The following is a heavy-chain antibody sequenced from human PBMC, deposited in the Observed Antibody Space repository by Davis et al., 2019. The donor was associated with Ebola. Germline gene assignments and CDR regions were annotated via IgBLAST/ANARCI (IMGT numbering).Heavy chain of an antibody. D-gene: IGHD3-10*01. CDR2: IYYSGST. CDR1: GVSLNSGDYY. V-gene: IGHV4-39*01. J-gene: IGHJ4*02. CDR3: ARQGLLWFGELFFDY. Sequence: MPSETLSLTCTVSGVSLNSGDYYWGWIRQPPGKGLEWIGSIYYSGSTYYNPSLKSRVTISVDTSKNQFSLKLSSVTAADTAVYYCARQGLLWFGELFFDYWGQGTLVTVSS.